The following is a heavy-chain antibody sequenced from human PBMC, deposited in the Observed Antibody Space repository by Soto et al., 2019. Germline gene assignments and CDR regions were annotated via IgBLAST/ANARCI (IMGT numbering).Heavy chain of an antibody. CDR2: ISGYTGNT. Sequence: VQVVQSGTEVKKPGASVKVSCKTSGYTCISYGISWVRQAPGQGLEWLGWISGYTGNTDYAQKFQDRVTMTTDTSTTTAYMELRSLRSDDTAVYYCTRVSYLVRGFNHIPYGMDVCGQGPTVTVAS. CDR1: GYTCISYG. CDR3: TRVSYLVRGFNHIPYGMDV. D-gene: IGHD3-10*01. J-gene: IGHJ6*02. V-gene: IGHV1-18*01.